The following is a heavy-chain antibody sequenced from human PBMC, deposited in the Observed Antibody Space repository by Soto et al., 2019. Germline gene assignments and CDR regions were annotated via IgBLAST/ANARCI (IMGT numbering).Heavy chain of an antibody. Sequence: SETLSLTCTVSGGSISSGGYYWSWIRQHPGKGLEWIGYIYYSGSTYYNPSLKSRVTISVDTSKNQFSLNLSSVTAADTAVYYCARAWTATAGWANWFDRWGQGTLVTVSS. J-gene: IGHJ5*02. CDR3: ARAWTATAGWANWFDR. CDR2: IYYSGST. V-gene: IGHV4-31*03. CDR1: GGSISSGGYY. D-gene: IGHD6-13*01.